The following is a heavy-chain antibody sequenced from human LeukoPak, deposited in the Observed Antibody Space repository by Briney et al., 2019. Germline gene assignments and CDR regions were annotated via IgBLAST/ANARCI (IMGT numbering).Heavy chain of an antibody. CDR2: ISSSSSTI. J-gene: IGHJ5*02. CDR1: GFTFSSYS. V-gene: IGHV3-48*04. CDR3: AKGSLPRSSSFGDNWFDP. D-gene: IGHD6-13*01. Sequence: GGSLRLSCAASGFTFSSYSMNWVRQAPGKGLEWVSYISSSSSTIYYADSVKGRFTISRDNAKNSLYLQMNSLRAEDTAVYYCAKGSLPRSSSFGDNWFDPWGQGTLVTVSS.